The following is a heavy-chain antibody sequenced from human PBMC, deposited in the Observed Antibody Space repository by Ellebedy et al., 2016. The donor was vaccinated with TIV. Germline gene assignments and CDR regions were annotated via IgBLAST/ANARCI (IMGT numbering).Heavy chain of an antibody. V-gene: IGHV3-23*01. CDR3: AKREVAVAGQYFFDC. J-gene: IGHJ4*02. CDR2: ISGSGGST. CDR1: GFTFSSYA. D-gene: IGHD6-19*01. Sequence: GESLKISCAASGFTFSSYAMSWVRQAPGKGLEWVSAISGSGGSTYYADSVKGRFTISRDNSKNTLYLQMNSLRAEDTAVYHCAKREVAVAGQYFFDCWGQGTLVTVSS.